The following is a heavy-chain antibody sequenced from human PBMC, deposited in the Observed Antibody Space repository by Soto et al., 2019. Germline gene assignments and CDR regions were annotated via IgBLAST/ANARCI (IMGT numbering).Heavy chain of an antibody. D-gene: IGHD3-3*01. Sequence: QVQLQESGPGLVKASETLSLACTVSGASISTYYYNWIRQAPGKALEWIGYIYYTGITNYNPSLESRVTIAQDTANNQLSLTMTAVTAADTAVYYCARTRIEKHYYGGRDVLGQGTTVTVSS. CDR1: GASISTYY. CDR3: ARTRIEKHYYGGRDV. V-gene: IGHV4-59*01. CDR2: IYYTGIT. J-gene: IGHJ6*02.